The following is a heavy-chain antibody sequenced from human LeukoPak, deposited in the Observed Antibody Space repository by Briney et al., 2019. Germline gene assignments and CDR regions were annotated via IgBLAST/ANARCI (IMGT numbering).Heavy chain of an antibody. D-gene: IGHD3-3*01. J-gene: IGHJ6*02. Sequence: PGGSLRLSCAASGFTFSTYAMSWVRQAPGKGLEWVAVISYDGNNKYYADSVKGRFTISRDNSKNTLYLQMNSLTAEDTAVYYCAKSSAIFGVVPYGMDVWGQGTTVTVSS. CDR2: ISYDGNNK. V-gene: IGHV3-30*18. CDR3: AKSSAIFGVVPYGMDV. CDR1: GFTFSTYA.